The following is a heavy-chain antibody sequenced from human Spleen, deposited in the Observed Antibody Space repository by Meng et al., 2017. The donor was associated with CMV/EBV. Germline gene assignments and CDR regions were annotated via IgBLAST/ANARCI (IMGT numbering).Heavy chain of an antibody. CDR3: ARWGSSMQSCGMDV. Sequence: SETLSLTCTVSGASISSGDYHWTWIRQPPGKGLGWIGYIYRSGITYYNPSLKSRLTMSVDTSKNQFSLRLSSVTAADTAVYYCARWGSSMQSCGMDVWGQGTPVTVSS. CDR2: IYRSGIT. V-gene: IGHV4-30-4*08. J-gene: IGHJ6*02. CDR1: GASISSGDYH. D-gene: IGHD2-2*01.